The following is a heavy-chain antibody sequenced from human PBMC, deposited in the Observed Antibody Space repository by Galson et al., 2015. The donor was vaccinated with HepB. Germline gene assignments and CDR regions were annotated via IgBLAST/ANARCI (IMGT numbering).Heavy chain of an antibody. CDR1: GFTFSSYG. Sequence: SLRLSCAASGFTFSSYGMHWVRQAPGTGLEWVAVLSYDESNKYYADSVKGRFTISRDNSKNTLYLQMNSLRAEDTAVYYCAKPGPLSTGLSSGWYWSGPHYYYGMDVWGQGTTVTVSS. V-gene: IGHV3-30*18. CDR3: AKPGPLSTGLSSGWYWSGPHYYYGMDV. J-gene: IGHJ6*02. D-gene: IGHD6-19*01. CDR2: LSYDESNK.